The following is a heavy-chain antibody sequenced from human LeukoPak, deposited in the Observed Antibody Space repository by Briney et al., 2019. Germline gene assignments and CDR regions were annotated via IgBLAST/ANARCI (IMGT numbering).Heavy chain of an antibody. J-gene: IGHJ4*02. Sequence: PSETLSLTCAVYGGSFSGYYWSWIRQPPGKGVEWIGEINHSGSTNYNPSLKSRVTISVDTSKNQFSLKLSSVTAADTAVYYCARDDYGGNKPPDYWGQGTLVTVSS. V-gene: IGHV4-34*01. CDR3: ARDDYGGNKPPDY. CDR2: INHSGST. D-gene: IGHD4-23*01. CDR1: GGSFSGYY.